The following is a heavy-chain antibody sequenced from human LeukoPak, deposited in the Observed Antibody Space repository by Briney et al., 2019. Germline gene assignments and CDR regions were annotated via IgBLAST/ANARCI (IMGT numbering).Heavy chain of an antibody. CDR1: GYTFTSYG. CDR2: ISAYNGNT. V-gene: IGHV1-18*01. D-gene: IGHD3-10*01. CDR3: ARDPGFYGSGSLYYFDY. J-gene: IGHJ4*02. Sequence: ASVKVSCKASGYTFTSYGISWVRQAPGQGPEWMGWISAYNGNTNYAQKLQGRVTMTTDTSTSTAYMELRSLRSDDTAVYYCARDPGFYGSGSLYYFDYWGQGTLVTVSS.